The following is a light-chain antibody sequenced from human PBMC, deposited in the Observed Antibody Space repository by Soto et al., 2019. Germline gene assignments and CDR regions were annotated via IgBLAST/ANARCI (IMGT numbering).Light chain of an antibody. CDR2: DAT. CDR1: QGISSG. Sequence: AVQLTQSPSSVSASLGDRVTITCRASQGISSGLAWYQQKPGKAPKLLIYDASIIYDATSLETGVPPSFSGSGSGTDFTLTINSLQPEDFATYYCQQFNSLPFTFGPGTKVDI. CDR3: QQFNSLPFT. J-gene: IGKJ3*01. V-gene: IGKV1-13*02.